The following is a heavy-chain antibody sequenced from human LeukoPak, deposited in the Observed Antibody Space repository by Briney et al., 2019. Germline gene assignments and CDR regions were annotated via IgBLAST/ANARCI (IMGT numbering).Heavy chain of an antibody. CDR3: AKIRGALMVYATHAFDI. D-gene: IGHD2-8*01. CDR1: GFTFCCYG. CDR2: IRNDGSNT. J-gene: IGHJ3*02. Sequence: GGSLRLCCAASGFTFCCYGGHSGRQARGRVLGWGAFIRNDGSNTHYADSVKGRFTISRANSKNTLHLKMNSLSADDTAVYYCAKIRGALMVYATHAFDIWGQGTLVTVSS. V-gene: IGHV3-30*02.